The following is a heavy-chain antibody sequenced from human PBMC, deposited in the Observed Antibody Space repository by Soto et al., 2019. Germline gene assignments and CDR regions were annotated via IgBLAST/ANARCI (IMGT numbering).Heavy chain of an antibody. CDR3: ARELDGYNLFYLDY. J-gene: IGHJ4*02. CDR2: IWYDGSNK. D-gene: IGHD5-12*01. CDR1: GFTFSSYG. V-gene: IGHV3-33*01. Sequence: GGSLRLSCAASGFTFSSYGMHWVRQAPGKGLEWVAVIWYDGSNKYYADSVKGRFTISRDNSKNTLYLQMNSLRAEDTAVYYCARELDGYNLFYLDYWGQGTLVTVSS.